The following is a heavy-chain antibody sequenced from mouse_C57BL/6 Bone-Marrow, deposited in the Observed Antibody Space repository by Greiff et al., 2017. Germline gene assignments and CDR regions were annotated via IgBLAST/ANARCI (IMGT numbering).Heavy chain of an antibody. V-gene: IGHV1-4*01. J-gene: IGHJ2*01. CDR3: ARWRWYYFDY. D-gene: IGHD2-3*01. CDR2: INPSSGYT. Sequence: VQLQQSGAELARPGASVKMSCKASGYTFTSYTMHWVKQRPGQGLEWIGYINPSSGYTKYNQKFKDKATLTADKSSSTAYMQLSSLPSEDAAVYYCARWRWYYFDYWGQGTTLTVSA. CDR1: GYTFTSYT.